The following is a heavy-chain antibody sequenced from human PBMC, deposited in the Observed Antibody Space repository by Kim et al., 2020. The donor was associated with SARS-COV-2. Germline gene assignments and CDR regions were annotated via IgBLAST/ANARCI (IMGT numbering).Heavy chain of an antibody. CDR1: GGALTTDY. D-gene: IGHD1-26*01. J-gene: IGHJ4*02. CDR2: FFFGGTV. CDR3: AKARTPYSLAFDS. V-gene: IGHV4-59*13. Sequence: SETLSLNCSVSGGALTTDYLAWFRRPPGRALEWIGNFFFGGTVHINPSLRGRVTMSEDTANSLFSLQLSSAIGADTAVYFCAKARTPYSLAFDSWGQGILVSVS.